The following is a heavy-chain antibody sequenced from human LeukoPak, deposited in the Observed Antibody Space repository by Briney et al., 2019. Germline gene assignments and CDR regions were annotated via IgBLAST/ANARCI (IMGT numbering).Heavy chain of an antibody. CDR1: GGSISSGGYY. CDR3: ARDQTYSGSGIYTYFDY. J-gene: IGHJ4*02. D-gene: IGHD3-10*01. CDR2: IHTSGST. Sequence: SETLSLTCTVSGGSISSGGYYWRWIRQPAGKGLEYLGRIHTSGSTNYNPSLTSRVTISRDTSKNLYSLKLSSVTATDTAVYYCARDQTYSGSGIYTYFDYWGQGILVTVSS. V-gene: IGHV4-61*02.